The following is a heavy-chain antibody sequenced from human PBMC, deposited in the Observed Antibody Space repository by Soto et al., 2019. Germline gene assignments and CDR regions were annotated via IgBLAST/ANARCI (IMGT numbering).Heavy chain of an antibody. CDR2: ISWNSGSI. D-gene: IGHD3-22*01. CDR3: ATGYYYDSSGYYWYPFDY. J-gene: IGHJ4*02. V-gene: IGHV3-9*01. Sequence: GGSLRLSCAASGFTFDDYAMHWVRQAPGKGLEWVSGISWNSGSIGYADSVKGRFTLSRDNAKNSLYLQMNSLRAEDTALYYCATGYYYDSSGYYWYPFDYWGQGTLVTVSS. CDR1: GFTFDDYA.